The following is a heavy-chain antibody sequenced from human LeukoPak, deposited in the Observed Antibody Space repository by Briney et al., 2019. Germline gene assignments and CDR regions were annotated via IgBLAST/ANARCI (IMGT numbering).Heavy chain of an antibody. CDR3: ATGLRDDIGFDY. D-gene: IGHD3-9*01. J-gene: IGHJ4*02. Sequence: PSETLSLTCTVSGGSISSSSYYWGWIRQPPGKGLEWIGSIYYSGSTYYNPSLKSRVTISVDTSKNQFSLKLSSVTAADTAVYYCATGLRDDIGFDYWGQGTLVTVSS. V-gene: IGHV4-39*07. CDR2: IYYSGST. CDR1: GGSISSSSYY.